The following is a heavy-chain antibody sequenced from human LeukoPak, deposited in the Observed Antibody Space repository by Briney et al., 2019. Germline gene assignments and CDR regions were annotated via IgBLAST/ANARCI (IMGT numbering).Heavy chain of an antibody. CDR1: GGSFSGYY. Sequence: PSETLSLTCAVYGGSFSGYYWSWIRQPPGKGLEWIGEINHRGSTNYNPSLKSRVTISVDTSKNQFSLKMSSVTAANTAVYYCARDGIVVGHDYWGQGTLVIVTS. CDR3: ARDGIVVGHDY. D-gene: IGHD2-15*01. CDR2: INHRGST. J-gene: IGHJ4*02. V-gene: IGHV4-34*01.